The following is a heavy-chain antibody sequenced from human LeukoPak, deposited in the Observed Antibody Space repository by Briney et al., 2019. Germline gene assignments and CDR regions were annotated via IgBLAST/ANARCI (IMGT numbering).Heavy chain of an antibody. CDR2: ISGDGGSA. Sequence: GGSLRLSCVASGFTFHDYAMSWVRQVPGKGLEWVSLISGDGGSASYAASVKGRFTISRDNSKNSLYLRMNSLRTEDTAFYYCAKASSGSSSRPIDYWGQGTLVTVSS. CDR1: GFTFHDYA. J-gene: IGHJ4*02. CDR3: AKASSGSSSRPIDY. D-gene: IGHD3-10*01. V-gene: IGHV3-43*02.